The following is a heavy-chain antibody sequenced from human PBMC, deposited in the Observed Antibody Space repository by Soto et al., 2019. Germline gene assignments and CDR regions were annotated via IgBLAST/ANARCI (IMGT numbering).Heavy chain of an antibody. J-gene: IGHJ5*02. D-gene: IGHD3-10*01. V-gene: IGHV3-30-3*01. Sequence: SVRLSCAASGFTFSTYDMHWVRQAPGKGLEWVAVISYDGSNKYGADSVKGRFTISRDNPKNTLYLQMNSLRIEDTAVYYCARDKGFGEVNWFDPWGQGTLVTVSS. CDR2: ISYDGSNK. CDR3: ARDKGFGEVNWFDP. CDR1: GFTFSTYD.